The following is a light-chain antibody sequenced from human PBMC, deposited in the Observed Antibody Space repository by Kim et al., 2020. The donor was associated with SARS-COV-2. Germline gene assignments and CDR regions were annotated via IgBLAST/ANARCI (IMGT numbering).Light chain of an antibody. Sequence: ETLMTQSPDTLSVSPGERVTLSCRASQSVSSNLAWYQQKPGQAPRLLIYGASTRATGIPARFSGSGSGTEFTLTISSLQSEDFAVYYCQQYNDWRTFGQGTKLEI. CDR2: GAS. CDR1: QSVSSN. CDR3: QQYNDWRT. V-gene: IGKV3-15*01. J-gene: IGKJ1*01.